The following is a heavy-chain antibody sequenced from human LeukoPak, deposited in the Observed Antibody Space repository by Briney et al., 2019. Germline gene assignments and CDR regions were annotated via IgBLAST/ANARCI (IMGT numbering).Heavy chain of an antibody. CDR1: GYTFTSYF. D-gene: IGHD3-22*01. V-gene: IGHV1-46*01. Sequence: ASVKVSCKASGYTFTSYFMYWVRQAPGQGLEWMGLINPRGGTTRYAQKFQGRVTMARDTSTSTVYMELSSLRSEDTAMYYCARDRTHYYDTSGYYSRWEYWGQGTLVTVSS. CDR3: ARDRTHYYDTSGYYSRWEY. J-gene: IGHJ4*02. CDR2: INPRGGTT.